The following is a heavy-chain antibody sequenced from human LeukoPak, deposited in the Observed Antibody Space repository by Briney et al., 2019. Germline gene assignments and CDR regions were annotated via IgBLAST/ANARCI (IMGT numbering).Heavy chain of an antibody. CDR1: GGSFSGYY. D-gene: IGHD1-26*01. Sequence: SSETLSLTCAVYGGSFSGYYWSWIRQPPGKGLEWIGEINHSGSTNYNPSLKSRVTISVDTSKNQSSLKLSSVTAADTAVYYCARGSSGIVGATPHYYFDYWGQGTLVTVSS. J-gene: IGHJ4*02. V-gene: IGHV4-34*01. CDR3: ARGSSGIVGATPHYYFDY. CDR2: INHSGST.